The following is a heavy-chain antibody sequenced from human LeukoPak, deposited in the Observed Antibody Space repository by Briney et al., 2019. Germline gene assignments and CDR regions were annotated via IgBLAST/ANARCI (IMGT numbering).Heavy chain of an antibody. CDR3: VSTSGP. V-gene: IGHV3-7*01. CDR1: GFTFTHYW. J-gene: IGHJ5*02. Sequence: GGSLRLSCEASGFTFTHYWMRWVRQPPGKGLEWLANIEQDGSLEFYEDSVKGRFTASIDSVKNPLYLHMTRLRVEDTAVYYCVSTSGPWGQGTPVTVSS. CDR2: IEQDGSLE.